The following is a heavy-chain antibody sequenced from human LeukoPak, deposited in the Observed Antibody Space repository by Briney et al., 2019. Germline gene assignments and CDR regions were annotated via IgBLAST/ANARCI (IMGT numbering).Heavy chain of an antibody. J-gene: IGHJ4*02. CDR1: GFTFSSNW. V-gene: IGHV3-74*01. Sequence: GGSLRLSCAASGFTFSSNWMHWVRQAPGKGLVWVSRLNRDGSSISYADSVKGRFTISRDNAKNTLYLQMNSLRGEDTAVYYCARSIAAGAILDYWGQGTLVTVSS. D-gene: IGHD2-2*02. CDR3: ARSIAAGAILDY. CDR2: LNRDGSSI.